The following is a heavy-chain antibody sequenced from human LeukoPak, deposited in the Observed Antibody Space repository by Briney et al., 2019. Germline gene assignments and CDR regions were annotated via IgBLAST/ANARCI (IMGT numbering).Heavy chain of an antibody. CDR2: ISSSRSYI. J-gene: IGHJ4*02. CDR1: GFTFSSYS. CDR3: ARFIAAPYYFDY. V-gene: IGHV3-21*01. Sequence: GGSLRLSCAASGFTFSSYSMNWVRQAPGKGLEWVSFISSSRSYIYYADSVKGRFTISRDNAMNSLYLQMNSLRAEDTAVYYCARFIAAPYYFDYWGRGTLVTVSS. D-gene: IGHD6-13*01.